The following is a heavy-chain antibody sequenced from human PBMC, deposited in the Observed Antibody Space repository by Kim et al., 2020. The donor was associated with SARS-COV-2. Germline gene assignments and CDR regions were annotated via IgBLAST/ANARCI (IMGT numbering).Heavy chain of an antibody. D-gene: IGHD5-12*01. Sequence: AASVRVRFTISRHNAKNTCSLQINSLSAEDTAVYYCTRGGYQHGMDVWGQGTTVTVSS. V-gene: IGHV3-74*01. J-gene: IGHJ6*02. CDR3: TRGGYQHGMDV.